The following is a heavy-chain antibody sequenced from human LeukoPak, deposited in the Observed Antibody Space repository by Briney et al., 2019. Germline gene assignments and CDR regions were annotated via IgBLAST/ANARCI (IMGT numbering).Heavy chain of an antibody. V-gene: IGHV4-34*01. CDR2: INDSGST. D-gene: IGHD2/OR15-2a*01. J-gene: IGHJ6*03. Sequence: SETLSLTSAVYGGSFSGYYWSWIRQPPGKGLEWIGEINDSGSTNYNPSLKSRVTISVDTSKNQFSLKLSSVTAADTAVYYCARAYLLDGLLGRDRKRPTHYYMDGWGKGTTVTVSS. CDR1: GGSFSGYY. CDR3: ARAYLLDGLLGRDRKRPTHYYMDG.